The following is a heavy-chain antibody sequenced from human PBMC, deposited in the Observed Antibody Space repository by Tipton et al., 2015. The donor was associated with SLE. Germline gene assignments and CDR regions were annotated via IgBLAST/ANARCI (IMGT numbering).Heavy chain of an antibody. V-gene: IGHV1-46*01. CDR1: GYTFTSYY. CDR3: ARDTVAQRWLQSATDFDY. CDR2: INPSGGST. J-gene: IGHJ4*02. D-gene: IGHD5-24*01. Sequence: QVQLVQSGAEVKKPGASVKVSCKASGYTFTSYYMHWVRQAPGQGLEWMGIINPSGGSTSYAQKFHGRVTMTRDTSTSTVYMELSSLRSEDTAVYYCARDTVAQRWLQSATDFDYWCQGTLVTVSS.